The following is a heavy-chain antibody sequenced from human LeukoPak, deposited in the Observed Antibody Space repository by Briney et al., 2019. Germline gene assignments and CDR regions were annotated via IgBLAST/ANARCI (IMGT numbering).Heavy chain of an antibody. J-gene: IGHJ4*02. CDR2: IRYDGNNK. V-gene: IGHV3-30*02. D-gene: IGHD3-22*01. CDR1: GFTFSRYG. CDR3: AKDGGRDYYDSSGYTPH. Sequence: GGSLRLSCAASGFTFSRYGMHWVRQAPGKGQEWVAFIRYDGNNKQYAESVKGRFTISRDNSKNTLYLQMNSLRDDDTAVYYCAKDGGRDYYDSSGYTPHWGQGTLVTVSS.